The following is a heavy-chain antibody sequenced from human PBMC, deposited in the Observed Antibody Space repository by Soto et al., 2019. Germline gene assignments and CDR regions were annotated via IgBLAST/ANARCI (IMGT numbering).Heavy chain of an antibody. Sequence: SETLSLTCAVYGGSFGGYYWTWIRQPPGTGLEWIGEINHSGSTNYNPSLKSRVTISVDTSKNQFSLKLTSVTAADTAVYYCASGWRGSFDYWGRGTLVTVSS. CDR1: GGSFGGYY. CDR2: INHSGST. V-gene: IGHV4-34*01. CDR3: ASGWRGSFDY. J-gene: IGHJ4*02. D-gene: IGHD3-3*01.